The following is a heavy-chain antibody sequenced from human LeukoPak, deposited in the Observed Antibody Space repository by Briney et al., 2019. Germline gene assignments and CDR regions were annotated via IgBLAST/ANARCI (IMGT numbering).Heavy chain of an antibody. CDR1: GGSISSSNYY. D-gene: IGHD3-10*01. J-gene: IGHJ4*02. CDR2: IYTSEST. V-gene: IGHV4-61*02. CDR3: ARGLWFGDENPPYLDY. Sequence: RTSETLSLTCSVSGGSISSSNYYWSWIRQPAGKGLEWIGRIYTSESTNYNPSLKSRVTISVDTSRNQFSLKLSSVTAADTAVYYCARGLWFGDENPPYLDYWGQGILVTVSS.